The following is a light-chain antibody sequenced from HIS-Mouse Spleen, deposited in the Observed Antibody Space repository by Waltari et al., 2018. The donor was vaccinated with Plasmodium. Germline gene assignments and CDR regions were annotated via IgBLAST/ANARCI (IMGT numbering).Light chain of an antibody. V-gene: IGLV2-11*01. CDR1: SSYVGGYNY. CDR3: CSYAGSYTFV. Sequence: QSALTQPRSVSGSPGQPVTISCTGTSSYVGGYNYFSWYQQHPGKAPKLMIYDVSKRPSGVPDRFSGSKSGNTASLTISGLQAEDEADYYCCSYAGSYTFVFGTGTKVTVL. J-gene: IGLJ1*01. CDR2: DVS.